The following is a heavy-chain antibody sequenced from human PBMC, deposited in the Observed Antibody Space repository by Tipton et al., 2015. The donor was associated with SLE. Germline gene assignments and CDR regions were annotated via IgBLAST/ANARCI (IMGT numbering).Heavy chain of an antibody. CDR1: GASISSSDYS. Sequence: TLSLTCNVSGASISSSDYSWGWMRQPPGEGLEWIGTIYYNGGTHSNPSLKSRFSISVDTPKNHLSLKLISVTAADTAVYFCARLVGGYARWGQGTLVTVSS. V-gene: IGHV4-39*01. D-gene: IGHD5-12*01. CDR2: IYYNGGT. CDR3: ARLVGGYAR. J-gene: IGHJ4*02.